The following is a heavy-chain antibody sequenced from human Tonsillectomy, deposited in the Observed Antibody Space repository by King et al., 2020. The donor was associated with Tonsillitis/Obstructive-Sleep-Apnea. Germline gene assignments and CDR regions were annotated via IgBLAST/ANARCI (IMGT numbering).Heavy chain of an antibody. Sequence: VQLVESGGGLVQTGGSLRLSCAASGFTVSSNYMSWVRQAPGKGLEWVSVIYSGGSTYYADSVKGRFTISRDNSKNTLYLQMNSLRAEDTAVYYCAREYYDFWSGYPTLDYWGQGTLVTVSS. CDR2: IYSGGST. D-gene: IGHD3-3*01. CDR1: GFTVSSNY. CDR3: AREYYDFWSGYPTLDY. J-gene: IGHJ4*02. V-gene: IGHV3-66*01.